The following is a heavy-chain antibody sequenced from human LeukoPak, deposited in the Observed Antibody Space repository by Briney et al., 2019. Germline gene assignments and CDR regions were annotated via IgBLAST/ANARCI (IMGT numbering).Heavy chain of an antibody. CDR1: GFTFSIYW. V-gene: IGHV3-7*01. CDR3: ARDGRDGYIDY. D-gene: IGHD5-24*01. Sequence: GGSLRLSCAASGFTFSIYWMSWVRQARGKGLEGVANIKEDGRKTYYADSVKGPFTISRDNAKNSLYLQMNSLRAEDTAVYYCARDGRDGYIDYWGQGTLVTVSS. J-gene: IGHJ4*02. CDR2: IKEDGRKT.